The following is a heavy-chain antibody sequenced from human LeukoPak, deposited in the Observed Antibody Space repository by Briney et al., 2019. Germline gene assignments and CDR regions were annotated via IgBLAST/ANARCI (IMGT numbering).Heavy chain of an antibody. CDR3: ARDLRISWFDP. CDR2: IIPILGIA. V-gene: IGHV1-69*04. D-gene: IGHD2-21*01. J-gene: IGHJ5*02. CDR1: GGTFSSYA. Sequence: SVKVSCKASGGTFSSYAISWVRQAPGQGPEWMGRIIPILGIANYAQKFQGRVTITADKSTSTAYMELSSLRSEDTAVYYCARDLRISWFDPWGQGTLVTVSS.